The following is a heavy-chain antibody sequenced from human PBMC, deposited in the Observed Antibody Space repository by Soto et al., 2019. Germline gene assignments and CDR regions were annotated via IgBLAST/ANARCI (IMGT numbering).Heavy chain of an antibody. CDR3: ARGINYYASGDDAFDI. Sequence: QVQLVQSGAEVKKPGASVEVSCKASGYTFTSYDINWVRQATGQGLEWMGWMNPNSGNTGYAQKFQGRGTMTRNTSISTAYMELSSLRSEDTAVYYCARGINYYASGDDAFDIWGQGTMVTVSS. J-gene: IGHJ3*02. D-gene: IGHD3-10*01. CDR1: GYTFTSYD. CDR2: MNPNSGNT. V-gene: IGHV1-8*01.